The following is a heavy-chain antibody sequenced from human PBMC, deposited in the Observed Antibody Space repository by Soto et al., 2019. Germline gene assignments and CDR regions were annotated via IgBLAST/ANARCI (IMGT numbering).Heavy chain of an antibody. CDR3: AREEVATYGSGSYNWFDP. D-gene: IGHD3-10*01. CDR1: GGSINSGDYY. CDR2: IYYSGTT. Sequence: QMRLQESGPGLVKPSQTLSLTCTVSGGSINSGDYYWSWIRQHPGKGLEWIGYIYYSGTTYYNPSIKSRVTISMDTSKTQFSLKVSSVTAPDTAMYYCAREEVATYGSGSYNWFDPWVRGTLVIVSS. V-gene: IGHV4-31*03. J-gene: IGHJ5*02.